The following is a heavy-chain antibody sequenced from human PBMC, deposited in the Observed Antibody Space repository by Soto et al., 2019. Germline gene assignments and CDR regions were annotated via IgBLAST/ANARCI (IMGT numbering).Heavy chain of an antibody. J-gene: IGHJ5*02. CDR3: ASGLGYKA. D-gene: IGHD5-12*01. V-gene: IGHV4-31*03. CDR1: GDSVSSSSYY. CDR2: IHHSGTT. Sequence: QVQLQESGPGLVKPSQTLSLTCTVSGDSVSSSSYYWSWIRQHPGKGLEWIGYIHHSGTTYYNPSLKSRITLSVDTYKNQFSLRLSYVTAADTAVYYCASGLGYKAWGQGTLVTVSS.